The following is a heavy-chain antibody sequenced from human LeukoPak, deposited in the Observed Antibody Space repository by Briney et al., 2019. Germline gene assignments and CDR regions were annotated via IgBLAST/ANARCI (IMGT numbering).Heavy chain of an antibody. CDR1: GFTFSNAW. CDR2: IKSKTDGGTT. D-gene: IGHD3-22*01. CDR3: TTLNYYDSSGF. J-gene: IGHJ4*02. Sequence: GGSLRLSCAASGFTFSNAWMSWVRQAPGKGLEWVGRIKSKTDGGTTDYAAPVKGRFTISRDDSRNTLYLQMNSLKTEDTAVYYCTTLNYYDSSGFWGQGTLVTVSS. V-gene: IGHV3-15*01.